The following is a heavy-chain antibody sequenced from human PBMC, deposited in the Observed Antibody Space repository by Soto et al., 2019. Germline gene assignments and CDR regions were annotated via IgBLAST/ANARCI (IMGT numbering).Heavy chain of an antibody. Sequence: QVPLVQSGAEVKKPGASVKVSCKASGYTFTSYAMHWVRQAPRQRLEWMGWINAGNGNTKYSQKFQGRVTITRDTSASTAYMELSSLRSEDTAVYYCARIPTVTTGYWYFDLWGRGTLVTVSS. J-gene: IGHJ2*01. V-gene: IGHV1-3*01. CDR3: ARIPTVTTGYWYFDL. CDR1: GYTFTSYA. CDR2: INAGNGNT. D-gene: IGHD4-17*01.